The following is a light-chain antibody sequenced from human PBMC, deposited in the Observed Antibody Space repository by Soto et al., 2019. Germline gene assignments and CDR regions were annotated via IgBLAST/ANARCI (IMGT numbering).Light chain of an antibody. CDR2: EVS. J-gene: IGLJ2*01. CDR1: SSDVGGYNY. V-gene: IGLV2-14*01. CDR3: SSYTSSSKV. Sequence: QSALTQPASVSGSPGQSITISCTGTSSDVGGYNYVSWYQQHPGKAPKLMIYEVSNRPSGVSNRFSGSKSGNTASLTISGLHAEDEADYYCSSYTSSSKVFGGGTKVNVL.